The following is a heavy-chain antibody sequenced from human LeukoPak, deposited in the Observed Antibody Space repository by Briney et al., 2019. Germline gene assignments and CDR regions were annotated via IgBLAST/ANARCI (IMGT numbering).Heavy chain of an antibody. J-gene: IGHJ6*03. D-gene: IGHD3-10*01. CDR1: GGSISSDSYY. CDR2: IYYSGST. V-gene: IGHV4-39*07. CDR3: ARGIRELLWFGDSSPPYYMDV. Sequence: PSETLSLTCTVSGGSISSDSYYWGWIRQPPGKGLQWIGCIYYSGSTYYNPSLKSRVTISVDTSKNQFSLKLSSVTAADTAVYYCARGIRELLWFGDSSPPYYMDVWGKGTTVTISS.